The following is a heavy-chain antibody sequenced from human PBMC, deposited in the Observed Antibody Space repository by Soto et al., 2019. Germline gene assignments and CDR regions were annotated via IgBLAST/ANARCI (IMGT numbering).Heavy chain of an antibody. Sequence: SETLSLTCSFSGDSVTSHYLTWIRQSPEKGLEWIGCIYYSGSTNYNPSLKSRVTISVDTSKNQFSLKLSSVTAADTAVYYCARGTPAVSGPQYYYYYYMDVWGKGTTVTVSS. V-gene: IGHV4-59*02. CDR2: IYYSGST. J-gene: IGHJ6*03. CDR1: GDSVTSHY. CDR3: ARGTPAVSGPQYYYYYYMDV. D-gene: IGHD6-19*01.